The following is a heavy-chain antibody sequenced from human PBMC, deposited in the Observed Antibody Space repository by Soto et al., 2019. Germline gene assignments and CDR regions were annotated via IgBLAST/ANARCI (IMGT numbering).Heavy chain of an antibody. Sequence: GGSLRLSCAASGFTFSNFGMHWVRQAPGKGLEWVAVIWHDGRNKYYADSVKGRFTISRDNSKNTLYLQMNSLRAEDTAVYYCAKSEAYCGGDCTPAYWGQGTLVTVSS. V-gene: IGHV3-33*06. J-gene: IGHJ4*02. CDR1: GFTFSNFG. CDR2: IWHDGRNK. D-gene: IGHD2-21*02. CDR3: AKSEAYCGGDCTPAY.